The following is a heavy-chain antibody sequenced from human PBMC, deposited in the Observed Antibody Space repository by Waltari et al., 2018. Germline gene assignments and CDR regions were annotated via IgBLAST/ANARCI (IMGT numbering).Heavy chain of an antibody. V-gene: IGHV1-3*01. CDR2: INAGNGNT. J-gene: IGHJ4*02. Sequence: QVQLVQSGAEVKKPGASVKVSCKASGYTFTSYAMHWVRQAPGQRLDWMGWINAGNGNTKYSQKFQGRDTITRDKSSSTAYMELSSLRSEDTAVYYCARERELRWEELDYWGQGTLVTVSS. D-gene: IGHD1-26*01. CDR3: ARERELRWEELDY. CDR1: GYTFTSYA.